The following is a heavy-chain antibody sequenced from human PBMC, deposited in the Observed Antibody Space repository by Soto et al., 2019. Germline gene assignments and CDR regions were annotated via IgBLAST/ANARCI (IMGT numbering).Heavy chain of an antibody. J-gene: IGHJ4*02. CDR3: TKRPICTGNCWVFAD. CDR2: IEDANSP. Sequence: EVHLLESGGGSAQPGGSLRLSCAGSGFTFRTFARYWFRQAPRKGLEWISAIEDANSPYHAVPVKGRFVISRDNSRNTVYLQMDGLRAADTAIYYCTKRPICTGNCWVFADWGQGILVTVS. D-gene: IGHD1-1*01. V-gene: IGHV3-23*05. CDR1: GFTFRTFA.